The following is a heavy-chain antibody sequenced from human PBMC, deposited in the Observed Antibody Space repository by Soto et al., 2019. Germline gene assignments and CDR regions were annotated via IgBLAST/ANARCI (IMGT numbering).Heavy chain of an antibody. V-gene: IGHV3-21*01. D-gene: IGHD3-9*01. CDR2: ISGSSSYI. J-gene: IGHJ4*02. Sequence: EVQLVESGGGLVKPGGSLRLSCAASGFTFSNYSMNWVRQAPGKGLEWVSSISGSSSYIYYADSVKGRFTISRDNAKNALYLQRNSLRAEDTAVYYCPRDYGTYILTGYYPRPFDYWGQGTLVTVSS. CDR3: PRDYGTYILTGYYPRPFDY. CDR1: GFTFSNYS.